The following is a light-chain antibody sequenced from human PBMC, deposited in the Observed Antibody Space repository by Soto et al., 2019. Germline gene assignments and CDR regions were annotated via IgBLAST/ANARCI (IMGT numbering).Light chain of an antibody. CDR1: SSDVGGYHY. V-gene: IGLV2-11*01. CDR2: DVS. J-gene: IGLJ1*01. CDR3: CSYAGSYIYV. Sequence: QSVLTQPRSVSGSPGQSVTISCTGTSSDVGGYHYVSWYQQHPGKAPKVLIYDVSKRPPGVPDRFSGSKSGNTASLTISGLQADDEADYYCCSYAGSYIYVFGTGTKVTVL.